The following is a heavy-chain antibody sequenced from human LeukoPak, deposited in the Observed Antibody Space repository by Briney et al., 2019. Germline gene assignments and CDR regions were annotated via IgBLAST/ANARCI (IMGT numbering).Heavy chain of an antibody. CDR2: IYYSGST. D-gene: IGHD3-22*01. J-gene: IGHJ3*02. V-gene: IGHV4-39*01. Sequence: SETLSLTCTVSGGSISSSRYYWGWIRQPPGKGLEWIGSIYYSGSTYYNPSLKRRRTISVDTSKNQFSLKLRCVAAAATAVYYCARHNPIKTRYDSSGRGHDAFDIWGQGTMVTVSS. CDR3: ARHNPIKTRYDSSGRGHDAFDI. CDR1: GGSISSSRYY.